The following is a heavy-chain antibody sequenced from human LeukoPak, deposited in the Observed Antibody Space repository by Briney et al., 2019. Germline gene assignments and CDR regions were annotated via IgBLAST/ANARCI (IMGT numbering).Heavy chain of an antibody. J-gene: IGHJ4*02. V-gene: IGHV4-4*09. CDR2: IYSSGST. CDR1: GASISTYY. D-gene: IGHD3-9*01. CDR3: ATDILTGQWGY. Sequence: SETLSLTCTVSGASISTYYWTWIRQPPGKGLEWLGYIYSSGSTNYNPSLKSRVIISVDTSKNQFSLKLSSVTAADTAVYYCATDILTGQWGYWGQGTLVTVSS.